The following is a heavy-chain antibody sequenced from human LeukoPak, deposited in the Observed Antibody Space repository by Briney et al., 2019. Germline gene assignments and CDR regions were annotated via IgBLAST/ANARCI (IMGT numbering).Heavy chain of an antibody. CDR3: AKLSGWTGWFFDY. D-gene: IGHD6-19*01. J-gene: IGHJ4*02. CDR1: GFTFSSYA. Sequence: GGSLRLSCAASGFTFSSYAISWVRQAPGKGLEWVSAISKSGDSTYYADSVKGRFTISRDNSKNTMYLQMNSLRVEDTDVYYCAKLSGWTGWFFDYWGQGTVVTVSS. V-gene: IGHV3-23*01. CDR2: ISKSGDST.